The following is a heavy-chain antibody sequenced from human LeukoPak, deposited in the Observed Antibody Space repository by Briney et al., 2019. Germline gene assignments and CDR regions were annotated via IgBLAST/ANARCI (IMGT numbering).Heavy chain of an antibody. J-gene: IGHJ4*02. CDR1: GGSISSYY. CDR2: IYYSGST. Sequence: SETLSLTCTVSGGSISSYYWSWIRQPPGKGLEWIGYIYYSGSTNYNPSLKSRVTISVDTSKSQFSLKLSSVTAADTAVYYCARHKDGANFGVYFDYWGQGTLVTVSS. CDR3: ARHKDGANFGVYFDY. V-gene: IGHV4-59*08. D-gene: IGHD2-15*01.